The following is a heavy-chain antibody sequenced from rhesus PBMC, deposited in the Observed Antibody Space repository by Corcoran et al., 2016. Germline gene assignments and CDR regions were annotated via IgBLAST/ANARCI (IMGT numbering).Heavy chain of an antibody. CDR3: ARDGYSGYGLDS. J-gene: IGHJ6*01. V-gene: IGHV3-116*01. Sequence: EVQLVESGGGLVQPGGSLRVSCAASGFTFSDYYMQWVRQAPGQGPDVEGFIRSKANGGTAEYAASLKGRFTISRDDSKSLASLHMNSLKTEDTAVYYCARDGYSGYGLDSWGQGVVVTVSS. CDR2: IRSKANGGTA. CDR1: GFTFSDYY. D-gene: IGHD5-24*01.